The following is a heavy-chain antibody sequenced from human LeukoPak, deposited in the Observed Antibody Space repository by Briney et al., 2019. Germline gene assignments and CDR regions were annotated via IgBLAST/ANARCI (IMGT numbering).Heavy chain of an antibody. J-gene: IGHJ4*02. CDR3: ARGRKSARPRRLFDY. CDR1: GYTFTSYD. CDR2: MNPNSGNT. D-gene: IGHD6-6*01. Sequence: ASVKVSCKASGYTFTSYDINWVRPATGQGLEWMGWMNPNSGNTGYAQKFQGSVTMTRNTSISTAYMELSSLRSEGTAVYYCARGRKSARPRRLFDYWGQGTLVTVSS. V-gene: IGHV1-8*01.